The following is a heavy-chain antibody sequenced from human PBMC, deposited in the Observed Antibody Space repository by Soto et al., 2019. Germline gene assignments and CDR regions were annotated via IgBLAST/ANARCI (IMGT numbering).Heavy chain of an antibody. CDR1: GVSITSSSYY. J-gene: IGHJ4*02. D-gene: IGHD5-18*01. CDR2: IYYSGTT. CDR3: ARLDTGLVPVDY. Sequence: QLQLQESGPGLVKPSETLSLTCTVSGVSITSSSYYWGWFRQPPGKGLEWIGGIYYSGTTYYNPSLRSRVTISVDTSKNQFSLKLSSVTAADTAVYYCARLDTGLVPVDYWGQGTLVTVSS. V-gene: IGHV4-39*01.